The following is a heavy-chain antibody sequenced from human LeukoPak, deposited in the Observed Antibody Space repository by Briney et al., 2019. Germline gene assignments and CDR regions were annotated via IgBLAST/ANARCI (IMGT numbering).Heavy chain of an antibody. D-gene: IGHD3-16*01. V-gene: IGHV4-31*03. CDR3: ARAGGFFSPFGY. CDR1: GGFISSGGYY. CDR2: IYYSGST. J-gene: IGHJ4*02. Sequence: SETLSLTCTVSGGFISSGGYYWSWIRQHPGDGLEWIGYIYYSGSTYYNPSLKSRVTISIDTSKNQFSLKLSSVTAADTAVYYCARAGGFFSPFGYWGQGTLVTVSS.